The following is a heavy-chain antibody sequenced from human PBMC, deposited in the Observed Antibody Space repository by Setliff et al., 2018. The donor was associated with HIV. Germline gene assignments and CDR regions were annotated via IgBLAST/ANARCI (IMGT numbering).Heavy chain of an antibody. V-gene: IGHV1-69*13. D-gene: IGHD6-13*01. J-gene: IGHJ3*02. CDR2: IIPMYNIP. Sequence: SVKVSCKTSGGTLSNYVITWVRQAPGQGLEWMGMIIPMYNIPAYAQKFPGRVTFTADESTSTAYMELSSLSSEDTAVYYCARDQTGVAAAAFGGGSAWSDEGFDIWGQGTMVTVSS. CDR1: GGTLSNYV. CDR3: ARDQTGVAAAAFGGGSAWSDEGFDI.